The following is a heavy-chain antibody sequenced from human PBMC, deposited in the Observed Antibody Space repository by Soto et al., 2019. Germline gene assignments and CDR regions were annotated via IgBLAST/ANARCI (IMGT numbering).Heavy chain of an antibody. Sequence: ASVKVSCKASGYTLTSYDINWVRQATGQGLEWMGWMNPNSGKTGYAQKFQGRVTMTRNTSVNTAYMELSSLRSEDTAVYYCARDYGGNSGWFDPWGQGTQVTVS. CDR2: MNPNSGKT. CDR3: ARDYGGNSGWFDP. CDR1: GYTLTSYD. J-gene: IGHJ5*02. D-gene: IGHD4-17*01. V-gene: IGHV1-8*01.